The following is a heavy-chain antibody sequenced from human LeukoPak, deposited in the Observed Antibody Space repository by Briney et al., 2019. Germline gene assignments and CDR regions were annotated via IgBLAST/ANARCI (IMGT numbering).Heavy chain of an antibody. CDR3: ATQVTVTPRGWFDP. V-gene: IGHV1-18*01. CDR1: GYTFTSYG. Sequence: ASVKVSCRASGYTFTSYGISWVRQAPGQGLEWMGWISAYNGNTNYAHKLQGRVTMTTDTSTSTAYMELRSLRSDDTAVYYCATQVTVTPRGWFDPWGQGTLVTVSS. CDR2: ISAYNGNT. D-gene: IGHD4-17*01. J-gene: IGHJ5*02.